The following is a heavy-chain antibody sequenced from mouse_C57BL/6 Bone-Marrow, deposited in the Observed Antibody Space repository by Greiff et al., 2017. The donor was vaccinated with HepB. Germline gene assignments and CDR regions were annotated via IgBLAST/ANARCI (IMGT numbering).Heavy chain of an antibody. Sequence: QVQLKQSGPELVKPGASVKISCKASGYAFSSSWMNWVKQRPGKGLEWIGRIYPGDGDTNYNGKFKGKATLTADKSSSTAYMQLSSLTSEDSAVYFCARWRGLRRPMDYWGQGTSVTVSS. CDR3: ARWRGLRRPMDY. CDR1: GYAFSSSW. D-gene: IGHD2-4*01. CDR2: IYPGDGDT. J-gene: IGHJ4*01. V-gene: IGHV1-82*01.